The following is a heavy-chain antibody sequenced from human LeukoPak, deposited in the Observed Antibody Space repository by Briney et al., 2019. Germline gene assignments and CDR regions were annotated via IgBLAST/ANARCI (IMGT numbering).Heavy chain of an antibody. J-gene: IGHJ4*02. CDR2: IKQDGSDT. Sequence: GGSLRLSCAVSGLSFSSFWMSWVRQAPGKGPEWVATIKQDGSDTYYMDSVKGRFTISRDSAENSLHLQMSSVRADDTAVYYCARGHLGLNYWGQGTLVTVSS. CDR1: GLSFSSFW. CDR3: ARGHLGLNY. V-gene: IGHV3-7*01. D-gene: IGHD3-16*01.